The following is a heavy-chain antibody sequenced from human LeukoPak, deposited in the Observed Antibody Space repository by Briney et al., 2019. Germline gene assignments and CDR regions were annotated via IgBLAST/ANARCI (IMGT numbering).Heavy chain of an antibody. CDR3: AKDGMVRGVIIPHYFDY. CDR1: GFTFSSSA. J-gene: IGHJ4*02. V-gene: IGHV3-23*01. D-gene: IGHD3-10*01. Sequence: GGSLRLSCAASGFTFSSSAMSWVRQAPGKGLEWVSAISGSGGSTYYADSVKGRFTISRDNSKNTLYLQMNSLRAEDTAVYYCAKDGMVRGVIIPHYFDYWGQGTLVTVSS. CDR2: ISGSGGST.